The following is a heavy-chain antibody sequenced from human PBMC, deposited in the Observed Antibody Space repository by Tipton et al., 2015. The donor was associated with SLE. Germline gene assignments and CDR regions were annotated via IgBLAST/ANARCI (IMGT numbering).Heavy chain of an antibody. CDR1: CDSISRHY. V-gene: IGHV4-59*11. Sequence: GLVKPSETLSLTCTVSCDSISRHYWTWIRQPPGRGLEWIGCVYDSGSTNYNPSLKSRGTISVDTSKNQFSLKLSSVTAADTAVYYCARGGCSGGSCYPYYYGMDVWGPGTTVTVSS. CDR3: ARGGCSGGSCYPYYYGMDV. J-gene: IGHJ6*02. D-gene: IGHD2-15*01. CDR2: VYDSGST.